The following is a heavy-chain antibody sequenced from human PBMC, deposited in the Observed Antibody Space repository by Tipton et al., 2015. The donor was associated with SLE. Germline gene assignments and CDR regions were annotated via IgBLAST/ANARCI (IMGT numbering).Heavy chain of an antibody. J-gene: IGHJ3*02. V-gene: IGHV3-30*02. Sequence: SLRLSCAASGFTFSSYGMHWVRQAPGKGLEWVAFIRYDGSNKYYADSVKGRFTISRDNSKNTLYLQMNSLRAEDTAVYYCARDRQYSSSWRAFDIWGQGTIVTVSS. D-gene: IGHD6-13*01. CDR1: GFTFSSYG. CDR2: IRYDGSNK. CDR3: ARDRQYSSSWRAFDI.